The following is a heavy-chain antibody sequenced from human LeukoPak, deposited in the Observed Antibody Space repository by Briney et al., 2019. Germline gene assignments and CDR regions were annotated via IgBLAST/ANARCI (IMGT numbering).Heavy chain of an antibody. CDR1: GYSISSGYY. CDR3: ARGRPAYNFWSGSFDY. J-gene: IGHJ4*02. V-gene: IGHV4-38-2*02. Sequence: SETLSLTCTVSGYSISSGYYWGWIRQPPGKGLEWIGSIYHSGSTYYNPSLKSRVTISEDTSKNQFSLRLSSVTTADTAMFCCARGRPAYNFWSGSFDYWGQGTLVTVSS. D-gene: IGHD3-3*01. CDR2: IYHSGST.